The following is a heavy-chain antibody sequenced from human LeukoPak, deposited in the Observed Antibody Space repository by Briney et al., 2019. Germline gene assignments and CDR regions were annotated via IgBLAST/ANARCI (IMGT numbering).Heavy chain of an antibody. D-gene: IGHD5-12*01. Sequence: ASVKVSCKASGYTFTSYYMHWVRQAPGQGLEWMGIINPSGGSTSYAQKFQGRVTITADKSTSTAYMELSSLRSEDTAVYYCAGGIVDIVATNPFDYWGQGTLVTVSS. CDR1: GYTFTSYY. CDR2: INPSGGST. J-gene: IGHJ4*02. CDR3: AGGIVDIVATNPFDY. V-gene: IGHV1-46*01.